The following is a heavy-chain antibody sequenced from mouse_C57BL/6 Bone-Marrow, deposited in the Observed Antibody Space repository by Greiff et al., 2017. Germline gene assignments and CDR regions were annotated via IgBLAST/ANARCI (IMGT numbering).Heavy chain of an antibody. CDR3: AKRDYGSSYGFAY. CDR1: GFNIKNTY. D-gene: IGHD1-1*01. V-gene: IGHV14-3*01. CDR2: IDPANGNT. J-gene: IGHJ3*01. Sequence: EVKLVESVAELVRPGASVKLSCTASGFNIKNTYMHWVKQRPEQGLEWIGRIDPANGNTKYAPKFKCKATITADTSSNTAYLQLSSLTSEDTAIYYCAKRDYGSSYGFAYWGQGTLVTVSA.